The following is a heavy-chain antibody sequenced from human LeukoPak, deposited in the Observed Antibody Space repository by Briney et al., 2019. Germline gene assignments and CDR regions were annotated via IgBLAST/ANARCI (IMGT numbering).Heavy chain of an antibody. Sequence: SETLSLTCTVSGGSISSYYWSWIRQPPGKGLEWIGYIYHSGSTNYNPSLKSRVTISVDTSKNQFSLKLSSVTAADTAVYYCARVPRRYFDLWGRGTLVTVSS. CDR1: GGSISSYY. V-gene: IGHV4-59*01. J-gene: IGHJ2*01. CDR2: IYHSGST. CDR3: ARVPRRYFDL.